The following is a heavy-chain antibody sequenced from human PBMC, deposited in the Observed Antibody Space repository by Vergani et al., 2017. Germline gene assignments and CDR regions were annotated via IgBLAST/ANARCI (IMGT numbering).Heavy chain of an antibody. CDR2: IIPIFGTA. J-gene: IGHJ6*02. CDR1: GGTFSSYA. V-gene: IGHV1-69*01. D-gene: IGHD3-10*01. CDR3: ARDRDYYGSVSYLDYYYYYGMDV. Sequence: QVQLVQSGAEVKKPGSSVKVSCKASGGTFSSYAISWVRQAPGQGLEWMGGIIPIFGTANYAQKFQGRVTITADESTSTAYMELSSLRSEDTAVYYCARDRDYYGSVSYLDYYYYYGMDVWGQGTTVTVSS.